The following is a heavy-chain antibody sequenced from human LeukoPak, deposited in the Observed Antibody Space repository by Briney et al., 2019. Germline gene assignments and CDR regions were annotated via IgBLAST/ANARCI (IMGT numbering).Heavy chain of an antibody. V-gene: IGHV4-39*02. J-gene: IGHJ2*01. Sequence: NPSETLSLTCSVPGGSISSSNYYWGWLRQPPGKGLEWIGNIHYSETTYYDPSLKSRVTISVDTSKNHFSLKLRSVTAADTAVYYCARRTSLWGYFGLWGRGRLVTVSS. CDR1: GGSISSSNYY. D-gene: IGHD7-27*01. CDR2: IHYSETT. CDR3: ARRTSLWGYFGL.